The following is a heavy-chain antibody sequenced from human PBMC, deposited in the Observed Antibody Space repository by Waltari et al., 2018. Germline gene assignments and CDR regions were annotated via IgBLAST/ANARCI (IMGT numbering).Heavy chain of an antibody. J-gene: IGHJ4*02. CDR2: INHSGRT. CDR1: GGSFSGYY. Sequence: QVQLQQWGAGLLKPSETLSLTCAVYGGSFSGYYWSWIRQPPGKGLEWIGEINHSGRTNYDTSQKSRVTISVDTSKNQFSLKLSSVTAADTAVYYCARGLGPFDYWGQGTLVTVSS. V-gene: IGHV4-34*01. CDR3: ARGLGPFDY.